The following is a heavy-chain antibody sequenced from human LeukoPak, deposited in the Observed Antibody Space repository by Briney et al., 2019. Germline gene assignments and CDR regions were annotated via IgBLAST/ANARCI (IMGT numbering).Heavy chain of an antibody. J-gene: IGHJ4*02. CDR2: IYTSGST. CDR3: ARFSSIAAAFDY. D-gene: IGHD6-13*01. V-gene: IGHV4-61*02. CDR1: GGSISSGSYY. Sequence: PSETLSLTCTVSGGSISSGSYYWSWIRQPAGKGLEWIGRIYTSGSTNYNPSLKSRATISVDTSKNQFSLNLSSVTAADTAVYYCARFSSIAAAFDYWGLGTLVTVSS.